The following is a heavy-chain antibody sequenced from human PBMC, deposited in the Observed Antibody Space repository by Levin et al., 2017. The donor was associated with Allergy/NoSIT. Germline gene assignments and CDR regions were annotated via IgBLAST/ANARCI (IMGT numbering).Heavy chain of an antibody. V-gene: IGHV4-30-4*01. J-gene: IGHJ2*01. CDR3: ARDRGGVVVEPFRL. CDR1: GGSISSGDYY. D-gene: IGHD2-15*01. CDR2: IYYSGST. Sequence: SETLSLTCTVSGGSISSGDYYWSWIRQPPGKGLEWIGYIYYSGSTYYNPSLKSRVTISVDTSKNQFSLKLSSVTAADTAVYYCARDRGGVVVEPFRLWGRGTLVTVSS.